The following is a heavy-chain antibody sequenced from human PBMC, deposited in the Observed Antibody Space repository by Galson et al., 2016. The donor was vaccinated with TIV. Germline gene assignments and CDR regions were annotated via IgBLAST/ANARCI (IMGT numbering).Heavy chain of an antibody. CDR2: VDPEDGQT. D-gene: IGHD2-8*01. V-gene: IGHV1-69-2*01. CDR3: TTVRLRGSGGMDV. J-gene: IGHJ6*02. CDR1: GYNFTDYY. Sequence: VKVSCKVSGYNFTDYYLHWMQQAPGKGFEWMGHVDPEDGQTKYAPKFQGRVTMSADTSTDTAYMELTSLRSEDTAIYFCTTVRLRGSGGMDVWGQGTTVIASS.